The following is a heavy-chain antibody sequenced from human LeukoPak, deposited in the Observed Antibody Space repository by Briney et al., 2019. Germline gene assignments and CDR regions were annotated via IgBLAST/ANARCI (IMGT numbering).Heavy chain of an antibody. D-gene: IGHD4-11*01. V-gene: IGHV5-51*01. Sequence: PGESLKISCQASGSTFAKYWIGWVRQLPGKGLEWMGIIYPGDSDTRYGPSFQGQVTISVDKSINTAFLQWIRLKASDTAMYYCARRFGERLYSNNDAFDSWGQGTLVTVSS. J-gene: IGHJ4*02. CDR1: GSTFAKYW. CDR2: IYPGDSDT. CDR3: ARRFGERLYSNNDAFDS.